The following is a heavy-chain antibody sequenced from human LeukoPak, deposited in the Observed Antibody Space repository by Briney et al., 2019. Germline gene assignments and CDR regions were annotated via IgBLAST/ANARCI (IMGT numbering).Heavy chain of an antibody. Sequence: GGSLRLSCAASGFTFSSYAMTWVRQAPGKGLEWVSAISGSGGSTYYAGSVKGRFTISRDNSKNTLYLQMNSLRADDTAVYYCAKSHHVTAIDYWGQGTLVTVSS. CDR1: GFTFSSYA. D-gene: IGHD2-21*02. CDR2: ISGSGGST. V-gene: IGHV3-23*01. CDR3: AKSHHVTAIDY. J-gene: IGHJ4*02.